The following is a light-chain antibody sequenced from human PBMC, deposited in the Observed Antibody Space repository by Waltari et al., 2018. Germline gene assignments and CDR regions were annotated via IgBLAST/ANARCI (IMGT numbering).Light chain of an antibody. CDR3: QQSYSTWT. J-gene: IGKJ1*01. Sequence: DIQMTQSPSSLSASVGDRVIIPCRASKSINTNVNWYQQKPGKAPKLLFYVASSLQSGVPSRFSGTGSGTDFTLTINSLQPEDFATYYCQQSYSTWTFGQGTKVEIK. V-gene: IGKV1-39*01. CDR1: KSINTN. CDR2: VAS.